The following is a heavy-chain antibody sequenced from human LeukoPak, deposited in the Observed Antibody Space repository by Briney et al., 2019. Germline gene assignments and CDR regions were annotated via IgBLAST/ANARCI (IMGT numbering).Heavy chain of an antibody. CDR1: GCTFSSYW. CDR3: ARLQERDSRDY. CDR2: IRQDGSTK. D-gene: IGHD3-22*01. J-gene: IGHJ4*02. V-gene: IGHV3-7*02. Sequence: AGTLSLSCAASGCTFSSYWMSWVRQAPGKGLEWVANIRQDGSTKYFVDSVKGRFTFSRDNAKKSLYLQMDSLRAEDTAVYDCARLQERDSRDYWGQGTLVTVSS.